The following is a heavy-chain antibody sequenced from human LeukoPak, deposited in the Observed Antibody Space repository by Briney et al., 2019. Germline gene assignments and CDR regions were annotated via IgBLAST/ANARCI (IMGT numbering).Heavy chain of an antibody. Sequence: ASVKVSCKASGDTFGNYAINWVRQAPGQGREWMGRIIPIFPKTDYAQKFQGRVTITADKSTSTAYLELSSLSSEDTAVYYCARDPKVIVVPHSRNDRNDPWGQGTLVTVSS. V-gene: IGHV1-69*04. CDR3: ARDPKVIVVPHSRNDRNDP. J-gene: IGHJ5*02. CDR2: IIPIFPKT. D-gene: IGHD1-1*01. CDR1: GDTFGNYA.